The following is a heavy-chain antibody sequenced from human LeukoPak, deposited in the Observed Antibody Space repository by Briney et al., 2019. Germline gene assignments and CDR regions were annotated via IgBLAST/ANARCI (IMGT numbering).Heavy chain of an antibody. CDR1: GFTFSSYA. D-gene: IGHD2-2*01. J-gene: IGHJ4*02. CDR2: ISGSSGGTT. Sequence: PGGSLTLSCAASGFTFSSYAMNWVRRTPGKGLEWVSSISGSSGGTTNYADSVKGRFTIYRDNSKNTLYLQMNSLRAEDTAVYFCAKGGYCSSTSCYLLEWGQGTLVTVSS. V-gene: IGHV3-23*01. CDR3: AKGGYCSSTSCYLLE.